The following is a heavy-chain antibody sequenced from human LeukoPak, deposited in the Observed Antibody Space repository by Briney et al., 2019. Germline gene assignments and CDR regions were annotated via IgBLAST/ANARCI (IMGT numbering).Heavy chain of an antibody. CDR3: ARAQPPPGGSPYNY. V-gene: IGHV4-34*01. CDR1: GGSFSGYY. CDR2: INHSGST. D-gene: IGHD2-15*01. Sequence: PSETLSLTCAVYGGSFSGYYWSWIRQPPGKGLEWIGEINHSGSTNYNPSFKSRVTLSVDTSKNQFSLKLISVTAADTAVYYCARAQPPPGGSPYNYWGQGTLVTVSS. J-gene: IGHJ4*02.